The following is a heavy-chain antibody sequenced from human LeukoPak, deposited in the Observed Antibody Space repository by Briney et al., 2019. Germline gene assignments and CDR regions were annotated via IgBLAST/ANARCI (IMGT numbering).Heavy chain of an antibody. CDR2: INHSGST. CDR3: ATDEHYILTGYCPAN. J-gene: IGHJ4*02. Sequence: SETLSLTCAVYGGSFSSYYWSWIRQPPGKGLEWIGEINHSGSTNYNPSLKSRVTISVDTSKNQFSLKLSSVTAADTAVYYCATDEHYILTGYCPANWGQGTRVTVSS. V-gene: IGHV4-34*01. CDR1: GGSFSSYY. D-gene: IGHD3-9*01.